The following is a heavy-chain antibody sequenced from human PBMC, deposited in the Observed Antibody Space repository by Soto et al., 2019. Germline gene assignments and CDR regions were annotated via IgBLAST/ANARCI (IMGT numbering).Heavy chain of an antibody. CDR1: GFTFSNYA. Sequence: EVQLVESGGGLVQPGGSLRLPCAASGFTFSNYAMDWVRQAPGMVLEYVSGISSNGVGTYYANSVKDRFTISRDNSKNTLYLQMGSLRAEDMAVYYCARREQSDYYYMDVWGKGTSVTVSS. CDR2: ISSNGVGT. V-gene: IGHV3-64*01. CDR3: ARREQSDYYYMDV. J-gene: IGHJ6*03. D-gene: IGHD6-19*01.